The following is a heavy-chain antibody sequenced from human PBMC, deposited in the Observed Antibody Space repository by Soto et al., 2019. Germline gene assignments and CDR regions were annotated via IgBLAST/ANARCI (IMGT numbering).Heavy chain of an antibody. D-gene: IGHD4-17*01. J-gene: IGHJ3*02. CDR1: GGTFSSYT. CDR2: IIPILGIA. CDR3: ARYYGDYGDAFDI. V-gene: IGHV1-69*02. Sequence: SVKVSCKASGGTFSSYTISWVRQAPGQGLEWMGRIIPILGIANYAQKFQGRVTITADKSTSTAYMELSSLRSEDTAVYYCARYYGDYGDAFDIWGQGPMVTVSS.